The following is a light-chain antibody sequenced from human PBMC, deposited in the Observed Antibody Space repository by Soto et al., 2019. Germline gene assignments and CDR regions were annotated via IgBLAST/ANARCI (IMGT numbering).Light chain of an antibody. CDR3: HQYNNWPPLT. V-gene: IGKV3-15*01. Sequence: EIVMTQSPATLSVSPGERATLSCRASQSVSSNLAWYQQKPGQAPRLLIYGASTRATGIPARFSGSGSGTEFTITISSLQSEDFAVYYCHQYNNWPPLTFGQGTKVEIK. J-gene: IGKJ1*01. CDR1: QSVSSN. CDR2: GAS.